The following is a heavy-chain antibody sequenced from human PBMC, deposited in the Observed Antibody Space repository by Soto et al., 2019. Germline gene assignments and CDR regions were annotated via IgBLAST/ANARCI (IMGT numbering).Heavy chain of an antibody. CDR1: GFDFSTHA. CDR3: AKGVDYGDPKPIDH. J-gene: IGHJ4*02. Sequence: PGGSLRLSCAASGFDFSTHALTWVRQAPGKGLEWLSSITNTGITTHYADSVKGRFTISRENSRNTLHLQLNNLRVDDTAVYYCAKGVDYGDPKPIDHRGPGTLVTVSS. CDR2: ITNTGITT. V-gene: IGHV3-23*01. D-gene: IGHD4-17*01.